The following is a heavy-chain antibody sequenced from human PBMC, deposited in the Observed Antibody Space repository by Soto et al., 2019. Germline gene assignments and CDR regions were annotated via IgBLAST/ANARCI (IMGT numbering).Heavy chain of an antibody. CDR2: IYHSGST. CDR1: GGSISSGGYS. J-gene: IGHJ4*02. V-gene: IGHV4-30-2*01. Sequence: SETLSLTCAVSGGSISSGGYSWSWIRQPPGKGLEWIGYIYHSGSTYYNPSLKSRVTISVDRSKNQFSLKLSSVTAADTAVYYCARGAPVDLDYWGQGTLVTVSS. CDR3: ARGAPVDLDY.